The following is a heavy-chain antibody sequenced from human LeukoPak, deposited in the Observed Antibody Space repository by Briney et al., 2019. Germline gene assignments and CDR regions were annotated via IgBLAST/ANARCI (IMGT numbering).Heavy chain of an antibody. CDR1: GLTLSLSRYA. CDR3: VRQFYFYMDV. CDR2: ISPSGDST. V-gene: IGHV3-23*01. Sequence: GGSLRLSCAASGLTLSLSRYAVNWVRQAPGGGLEWVSYISPSGDSTVNAESVKGRFTTSRDNSKNMVYVHMDSLRAEDTAIYFCVRQFYFYMDVWGKGTTVTVSS. J-gene: IGHJ6*04. D-gene: IGHD2/OR15-2a*01.